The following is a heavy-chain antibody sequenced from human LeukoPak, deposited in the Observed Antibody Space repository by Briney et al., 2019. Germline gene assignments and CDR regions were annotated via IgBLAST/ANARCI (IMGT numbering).Heavy chain of an antibody. Sequence: GGSLRLSCAASGFTFSSYVMNWVRQAPGKGLEWVSGISDSGGGTYYADSVKGRFTISRDNSKNTLYLQMNSLRAEDTAVYYCAKLPGRAADYWGQGTLVSVSS. CDR2: ISDSGGGT. CDR3: AKLPGRAADY. CDR1: GFTFSSYV. J-gene: IGHJ4*02. V-gene: IGHV3-23*01.